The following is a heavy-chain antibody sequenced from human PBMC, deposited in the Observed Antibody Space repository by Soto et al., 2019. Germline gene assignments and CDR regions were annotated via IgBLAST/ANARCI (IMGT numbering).Heavy chain of an antibody. CDR2: IVVGSGNT. Sequence: SVKVSCKASGFTFTSSAVQWVRQARGQRLEWIGWIVVGSGNTNYTQKFQERVTITRDMSTSTAYMELSSLRSEDTAVYYCAAGINYYGSGKNHYYYYGMDVWGQGTTVTVSS. CDR3: AAGINYYGSGKNHYYYYGMDV. V-gene: IGHV1-58*01. D-gene: IGHD3-10*01. CDR1: GFTFTSSA. J-gene: IGHJ6*02.